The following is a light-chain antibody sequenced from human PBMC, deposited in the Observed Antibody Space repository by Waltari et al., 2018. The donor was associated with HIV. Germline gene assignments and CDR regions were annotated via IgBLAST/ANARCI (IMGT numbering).Light chain of an antibody. V-gene: IGLV3-21*04. Sequence: SYVLTQPPSVSVDPGETARITCGGTNIGSKSVQWYQQKPGQAPVLVIYDDNDRPSGIPERFACSSSGNTATLTISRVEAGDEADYYCQVWDTTTDQWVFGGGTELAVL. J-gene: IGLJ3*02. CDR3: QVWDTTTDQWV. CDR1: NIGSKS. CDR2: DDN.